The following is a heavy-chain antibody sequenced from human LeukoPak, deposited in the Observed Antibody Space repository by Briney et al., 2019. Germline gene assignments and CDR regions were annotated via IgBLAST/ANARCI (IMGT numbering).Heavy chain of an antibody. D-gene: IGHD3-22*01. V-gene: IGHV1-2*02. CDR1: GYTFSDDY. Sequence: GASVKVSCKASGYTFSDDYLQWVRQAPGQGLEWMGWINPTSRDTKYAQKFQGRVTMTRDTTTSTATLELRRLRSDDTAVYYCARVIPHYYDSSLPDYWGQGTLVTVSS. CDR3: ARVIPHYYDSSLPDY. J-gene: IGHJ4*02. CDR2: INPTSRDT.